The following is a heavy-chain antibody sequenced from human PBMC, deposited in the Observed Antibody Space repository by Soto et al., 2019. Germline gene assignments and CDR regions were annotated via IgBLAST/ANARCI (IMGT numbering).Heavy chain of an antibody. CDR3: ARAKSGSGYYFFAFDI. CDR2: INPSGGST. J-gene: IGHJ3*02. CDR1: GYTFTSYY. V-gene: IGHV1-46*01. Sequence: ASVKVSCKASGYTFTSYYMHWVRQAPGQGLEWMGIINPSGGSTSYAQKFQGRVTMTRDTSTSTVYMELSSLRSEDTAVYYCARAKSGSGYYFFAFDIWGQGTMVTVSS. D-gene: IGHD3-22*01.